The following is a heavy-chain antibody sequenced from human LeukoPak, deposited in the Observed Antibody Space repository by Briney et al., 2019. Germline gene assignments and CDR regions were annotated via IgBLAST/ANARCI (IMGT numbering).Heavy chain of an antibody. V-gene: IGHV4-34*01. J-gene: IGHJ4*02. CDR3: ARGRVTMVLVNGGKLDY. D-gene: IGHD3-10*01. CDR2: INNSGST. CDR1: GGSFSGYY. Sequence: SETLSLTCAVSGGSFSGYYWSWIRQPPGKGLEWIGEINNSGSTNYNPSLTSRVTISVDTSTNQFSLRLRAVTAADTAVYYCARGRVTMVLVNGGKLDYWGQGTLVTVSS.